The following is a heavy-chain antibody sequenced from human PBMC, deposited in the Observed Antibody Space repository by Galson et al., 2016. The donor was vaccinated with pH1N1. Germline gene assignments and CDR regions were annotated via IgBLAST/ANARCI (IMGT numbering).Heavy chain of an antibody. CDR2: TRNKANGYTT. J-gene: IGHJ4*02. D-gene: IGHD1-26*01. CDR3: ARVISEWVLGGCYFDY. Sequence: SLRLSCAASGFTFSDHYMDWVRQAPGKGLEWVGRTRNKANGYTTEYAASVKGRFTISRDDSKNSLYLQMNSLKTEDTAVYYCARVISEWVLGGCYFDYWGPGTLVTVSS. V-gene: IGHV3-72*01. CDR1: GFTFSDHY.